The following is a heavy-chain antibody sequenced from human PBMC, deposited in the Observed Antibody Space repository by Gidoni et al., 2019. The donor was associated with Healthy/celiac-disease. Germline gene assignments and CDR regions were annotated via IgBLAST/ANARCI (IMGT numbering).Heavy chain of an antibody. CDR3: VKATYSNYGPHFDY. Sequence: EVQLVESGGGLVQPGGSLRLSCSASGFTFSSYAMHWVRQAPGKGLEYVSAISSNGGSTYYADSVKGRFTISRDNSKNTLYLQMSSLRAEDTAVYYCVKATYSNYGPHFDYWGQGTLVTVSS. D-gene: IGHD4-4*01. V-gene: IGHV3-64D*06. CDR2: ISSNGGST. CDR1: GFTFSSYA. J-gene: IGHJ4*02.